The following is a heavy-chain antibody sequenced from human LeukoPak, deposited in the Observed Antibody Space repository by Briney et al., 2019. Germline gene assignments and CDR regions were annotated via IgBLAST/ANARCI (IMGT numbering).Heavy chain of an antibody. D-gene: IGHD3-9*01. CDR3: ARDRSYDILTGYDNWFDP. J-gene: IGHJ5*02. CDR1: GGTFSSYA. V-gene: IGHV1-69*04. CDR2: IIPILGIA. Sequence: SVKVSCKASGGTFSSYAISWVRQAPGQGLEWMGRIIPILGIANYTQKFQGRVTITADESTSTAYMELRSLRSEDTAVYYCARDRSYDILTGYDNWFDPWGQETPVTVPS.